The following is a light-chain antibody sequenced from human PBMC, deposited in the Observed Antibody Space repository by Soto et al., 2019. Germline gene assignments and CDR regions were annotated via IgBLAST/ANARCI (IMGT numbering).Light chain of an antibody. CDR3: QQFGDSPPAFT. J-gene: IGKJ2*01. Sequence: ESMLTQSPGTLSLSPGERATLSCRASRSVSSRYISWYQQKPGQAPRLLIYGASIRATGIPDRFSGSGSGTEFTLTISRMEAEDFSVYYCQQFGDSPPAFTFGQGTKLEL. CDR2: GAS. CDR1: RSVSSRY. V-gene: IGKV3-20*01.